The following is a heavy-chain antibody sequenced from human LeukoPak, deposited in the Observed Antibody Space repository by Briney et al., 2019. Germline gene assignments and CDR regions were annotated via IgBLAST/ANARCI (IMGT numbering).Heavy chain of an antibody. V-gene: IGHV4-61*02. CDR1: GGSISSGSYY. Sequence: SETLSLTCTVSGGSISSGSYYWSWIRQPAGKGLEWIGRIYTSGSTKYNPSLKSRVTISVDTSKNQFSLKLSSATAADTAVYYCVRGRYSSGWFKDKNWFDPWGQGIPVTVSS. CDR3: VRGRYSSGWFKDKNWFDP. CDR2: IYTSGST. J-gene: IGHJ5*02. D-gene: IGHD6-19*01.